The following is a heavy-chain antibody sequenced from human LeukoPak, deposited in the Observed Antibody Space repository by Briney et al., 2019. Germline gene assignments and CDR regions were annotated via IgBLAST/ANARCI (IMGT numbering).Heavy chain of an antibody. CDR2: ISGSGGNT. Sequence: GGSLRLSCAASGFTFSSYEMNWVRQAPGKGLEWVSGISGSGGNTHYADSVKGRFTISRDNSKNTLYLQMNSLRAEDTAVYYCAKGLRGSSYDYWGQGTLVTVSS. D-gene: IGHD6-13*01. CDR3: AKGLRGSSYDY. V-gene: IGHV3-23*01. CDR1: GFTFSSYE. J-gene: IGHJ4*02.